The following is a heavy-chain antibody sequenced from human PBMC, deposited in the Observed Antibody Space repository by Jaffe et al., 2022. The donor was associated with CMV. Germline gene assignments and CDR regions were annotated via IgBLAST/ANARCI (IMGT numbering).Heavy chain of an antibody. J-gene: IGHJ6*03. CDR3: ATLRFLEYYMDV. CDR2: IYYSGST. D-gene: IGHD3-3*01. CDR1: GGSISSSSYY. Sequence: QLQLQESGPGLVKPSETLSLTCTVSGGSISSSSYYWGWIRQPPGKGLEWIGSIYYSGSTYYNPSLKSRVTISVDTSKNQFSLKLSSVTAADTAVYYCATLRFLEYYMDVWGKGTTVTVSS. V-gene: IGHV4-39*01.